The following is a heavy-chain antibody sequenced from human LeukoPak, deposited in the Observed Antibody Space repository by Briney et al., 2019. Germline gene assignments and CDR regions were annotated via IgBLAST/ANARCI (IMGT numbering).Heavy chain of an antibody. V-gene: IGHV4-39*07. CDR3: ARDLHLDY. CDR1: GGSISSSSYY. CDR2: IYYSGST. J-gene: IGHJ4*02. Sequence: PSETLSRTCTVSGGSISSSSYYWGWIRQPPGKGLEWIGSIYYSGSTYYNPSLKSRVTISVDTSKNQFSLKLSSVTAADTAVYYCARDLHLDYWGQGTLVTVSS.